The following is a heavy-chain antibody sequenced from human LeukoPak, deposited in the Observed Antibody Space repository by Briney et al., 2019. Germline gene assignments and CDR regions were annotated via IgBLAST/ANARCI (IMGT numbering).Heavy chain of an antibody. J-gene: IGHJ4*02. D-gene: IGHD6-19*01. Sequence: PSETLSLTRTVSVGSISGYYWSWIRQPPGKGLEWIGYIYSSGSTTYNSSLKSRVTISVDTSKNRFSLKLSSVTAADTAVYYCARRAVAENYFDYWGQGTLVTVSS. V-gene: IGHV4-4*09. CDR3: ARRAVAENYFDY. CDR2: IYSSGST. CDR1: VGSISGYY.